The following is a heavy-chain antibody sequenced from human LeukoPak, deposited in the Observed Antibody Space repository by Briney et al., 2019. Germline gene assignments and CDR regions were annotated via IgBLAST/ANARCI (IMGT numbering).Heavy chain of an antibody. CDR2: IYYSGTT. J-gene: IGHJ4*02. V-gene: IGHV4-59*08. D-gene: IGHD3-10*01. CDR1: GGSIRPYY. Sequence: SETLSLTCTVSGGSIRPYYWSWIRQPPGKGLEWIGNIYYSGTTNYNPSLKSRVTMSVDTSKNQFSLNLSSVTAADTAVYYCARQNGEAITMVRGVIITPYYFDYWGQGTLVTVSS. CDR3: ARQNGEAITMVRGVIITPYYFDY.